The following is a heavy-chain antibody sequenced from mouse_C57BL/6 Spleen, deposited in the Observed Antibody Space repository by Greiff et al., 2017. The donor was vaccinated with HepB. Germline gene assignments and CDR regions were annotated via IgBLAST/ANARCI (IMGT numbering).Heavy chain of an antibody. Sequence: EVQRVESGPGLVKPSQSLSLTCSVTGYSITSGYYWNWIRQFPGNKLEWMGYISYDGSNNYNPSLKNRISITRDTSKNQFFLKLNSVTTEDTATYYCARGDYRSPWFAYWGQGTLVTVSA. J-gene: IGHJ3*01. CDR2: ISYDGSN. D-gene: IGHD2-14*01. CDR1: GYSITSGYY. V-gene: IGHV3-6*01. CDR3: ARGDYRSPWFAY.